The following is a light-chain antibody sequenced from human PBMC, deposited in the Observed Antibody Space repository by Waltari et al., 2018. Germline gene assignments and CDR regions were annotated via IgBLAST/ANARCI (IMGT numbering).Light chain of an antibody. J-gene: IGKJ1*01. Sequence: DIVMTQSPLSLAVTPGEPASISCRSSQSLLHRNGYNYLDWYLQKPGQSPQLLIYAASSLQSGVPSRFSGSGSGTDFTLTISSLQPEDFATYYCQQSYSTPWTFGQGTKVEIK. CDR3: QQSYSTPWT. CDR2: AAS. CDR1: QSLLHRNGYNY. V-gene: IGKV2-28*01.